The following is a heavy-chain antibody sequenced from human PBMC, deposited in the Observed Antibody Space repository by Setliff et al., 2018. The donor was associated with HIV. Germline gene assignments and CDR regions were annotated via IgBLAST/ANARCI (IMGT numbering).Heavy chain of an antibody. D-gene: IGHD2-8*02. CDR2: INPSIVST. J-gene: IGHJ4*02. CDR1: GYKFTSYY. Sequence: ASVKVSCKASGYKFTSYYIHWVRQAPGQGLEWMGIINPSIVSTTYAEKFQGRVAMTRDTSTGTVYMELSSLKSDDTAVYFCARGAGWSNPSDYWGQGTLVTVSS. V-gene: IGHV1-46*01. CDR3: ARGAGWSNPSDY.